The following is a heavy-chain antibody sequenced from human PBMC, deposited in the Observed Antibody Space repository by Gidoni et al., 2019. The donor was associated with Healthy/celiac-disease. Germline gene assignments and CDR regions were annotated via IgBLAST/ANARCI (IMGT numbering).Heavy chain of an antibody. CDR3: ARDLAVAGWFDP. D-gene: IGHD6-19*01. V-gene: IGHV4-59*01. CDR2: IYYSGST. Sequence: QVQLQESGPGLVKPSETLSLTCTVSGGSISSYYWSWIRQPPGKGLEWIGYIYYSGSTNYNPSLKSRVTISVDTSKNQFSLKLSSVTAADTAVYYCARDLAVAGWFDPWGQGTLVTVSS. J-gene: IGHJ5*02. CDR1: GGSISSYY.